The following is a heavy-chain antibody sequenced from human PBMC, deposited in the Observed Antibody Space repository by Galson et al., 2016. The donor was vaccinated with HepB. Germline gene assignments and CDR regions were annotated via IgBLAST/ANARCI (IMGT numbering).Heavy chain of an antibody. Sequence: SLRLSCAASGITFSDSYMTWIRQAPGKGLEWLSYISSSGTTICYADSVKGRFTISRDNAKNSLYLQMNSLRAEDTAVYYCARVMVDYHYWSNKPKHYYSGMDVWGQGTTVTVSS. V-gene: IGHV3-11*01. CDR3: ARVMVDYHYWSNKPKHYYSGMDV. J-gene: IGHJ6*02. CDR2: ISSSGTTI. D-gene: IGHD3-3*01. CDR1: GITFSDSY.